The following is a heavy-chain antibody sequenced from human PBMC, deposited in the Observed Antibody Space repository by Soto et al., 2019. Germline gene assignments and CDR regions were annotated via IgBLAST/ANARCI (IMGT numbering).Heavy chain of an antibody. CDR2: INHSGTT. D-gene: IGHD3-10*01. Sequence: SETLSLTCAVYGGSFSGYYWSWIRQPPGKGLEWIGEINHSGTTNYNPSLKSRGTISVDTSKNQFSLKVSSVTAADTTVYHSATRTAGGSETYYNSWFDPWGQGTLVTVSS. V-gene: IGHV4-34*01. CDR1: GGSFSGYY. CDR3: ATRTAGGSETYYNSWFDP. J-gene: IGHJ5*02.